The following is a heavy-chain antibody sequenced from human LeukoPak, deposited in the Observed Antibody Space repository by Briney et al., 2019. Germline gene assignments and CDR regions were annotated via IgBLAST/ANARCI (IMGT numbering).Heavy chain of an antibody. CDR1: GGSISFSTYY. CDR3: ARLSTVTTSFDY. V-gene: IGHV4-39*07. Sequence: SETLSLTCTVSGGSISFSTYYWGWIRQPPGKGLDWIGSIYYSGNTYYNPSLKSRVTILVDTSKNQFSLKLSSVTAADTAVYYCARLSTVTTSFDYWGQGTLVTVSS. D-gene: IGHD4-11*01. CDR2: IYYSGNT. J-gene: IGHJ4*02.